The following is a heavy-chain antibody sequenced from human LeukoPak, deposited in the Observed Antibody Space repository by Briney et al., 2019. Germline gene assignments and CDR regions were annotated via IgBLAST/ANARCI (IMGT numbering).Heavy chain of an antibody. Sequence: GRSLRLSCAASGFTFSSYGMHWVRQAPGKGLEWVAVISYDGGNKYYADSVKGRFTISRDNSKNTLYLQMNSLRAEDTAVYYCAKSRRSSGYYYLDYWGQGTLVTVSS. CDR2: ISYDGGNK. V-gene: IGHV3-30*18. J-gene: IGHJ4*02. CDR1: GFTFSSYG. CDR3: AKSRRSSGYYYLDY. D-gene: IGHD3-22*01.